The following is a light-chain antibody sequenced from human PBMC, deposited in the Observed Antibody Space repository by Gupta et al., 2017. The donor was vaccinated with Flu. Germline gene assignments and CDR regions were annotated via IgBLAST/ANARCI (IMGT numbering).Light chain of an antibody. Sequence: QSVLTQPPSVSGAPGQRVTISCTGTSSTIGAGYEVHWYQQLPGTAPKLLIYGNTNRPSGVPDRFSGSKSGTSASLAITGLQAEDEADYYCQSYDSSLRGVFGGGTKVTVL. CDR2: GNT. CDR3: QSYDSSLRGV. V-gene: IGLV1-40*01. CDR1: SSTIGAGYE. J-gene: IGLJ3*02.